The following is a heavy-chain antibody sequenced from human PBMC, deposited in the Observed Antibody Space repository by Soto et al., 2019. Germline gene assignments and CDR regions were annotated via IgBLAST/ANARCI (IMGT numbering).Heavy chain of an antibody. CDR2: IIPLFGTT. Sequence: QVQLVQSGAEVRMPGSSVKVSCKASGGTFSTYPINWVRQAPGQGLEWMGGIIPLFGTTNYAQKFKGRVTITADNSTSTAYMELSSLRAEDAAVYCCARGATHGSSWYFWFDPWGQGTLVTVSS. J-gene: IGHJ5*02. V-gene: IGHV1-69*06. CDR1: GGTFSTYP. D-gene: IGHD6-13*01. CDR3: ARGATHGSSWYFWFDP.